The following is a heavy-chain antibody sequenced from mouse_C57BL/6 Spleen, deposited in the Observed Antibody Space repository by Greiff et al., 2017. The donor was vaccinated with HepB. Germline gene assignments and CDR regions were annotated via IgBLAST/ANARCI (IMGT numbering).Heavy chain of an antibody. CDR3: ARPHGSSYFDY. CDR1: GYTFTDYY. D-gene: IGHD1-1*01. J-gene: IGHJ2*01. CDR2: INPNNGGT. V-gene: IGHV1-26*01. Sequence: EVQLQQSGPELVKPGASVKISCKASGYTFTDYYMNWVKQSHGKSLEWIGDINPNNGGTSYNQKFKGKATLTVDKSSSTAYMELRSLTSEDSAVYYCARPHGSSYFDYWGQGTTLTVSS.